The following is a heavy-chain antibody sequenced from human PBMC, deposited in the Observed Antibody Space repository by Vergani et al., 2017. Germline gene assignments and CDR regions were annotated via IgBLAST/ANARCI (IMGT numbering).Heavy chain of an antibody. CDR3: VTRWARPDYYYMDV. CDR1: GFTFSNSA. CDR2: ISGHGDRT. J-gene: IGHJ6*03. V-gene: IGHV3-23*01. D-gene: IGHD6-6*01. Sequence: EVHLLESGGGQVEAGGSLRLSCVASGFTFSNSAMSWVRQTSGKGLEWVSAISGHGDRTYYADSVKGRFTISRDNSKNTVYLQMNSLRAEDTAVYYCVTRWARPDYYYMDVWGKGTTVTVSS.